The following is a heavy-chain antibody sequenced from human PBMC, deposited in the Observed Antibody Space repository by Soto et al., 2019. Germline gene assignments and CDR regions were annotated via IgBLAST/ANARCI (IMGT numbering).Heavy chain of an antibody. V-gene: IGHV5-10-1*03. CDR2: IDPSDSYI. CDR1: GYSFKNYW. D-gene: IGHD3-10*01. CDR3: ATGSGSGSYYETFDY. J-gene: IGHJ4*02. Sequence: EVQLVQSGAEVKKPGESLRISCKGSGYSFKNYWISWVRQKPEKGLEWMGRIDPSDSYINYSPSFQGHVTISIDKSISTAYLQWSSLKASDTAMYFCATGSGSGSYYETFDYWGQGTLLTVSS.